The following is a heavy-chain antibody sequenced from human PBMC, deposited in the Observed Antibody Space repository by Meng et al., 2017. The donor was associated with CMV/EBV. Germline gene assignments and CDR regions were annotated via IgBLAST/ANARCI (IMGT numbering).Heavy chain of an antibody. J-gene: IGHJ5*02. D-gene: IGHD2-8*01. CDR1: GGSFSGYY. V-gene: IGHV4-34*01. Sequence: GSLRLSCAVYGGSFSGYYWSWIRQPPGKGLEWIGEINHSGSTNYNPSLKSRVTISVDTSKNQFSLKLSSVTAADTAVYYCARGFRLVIVYAPSQFNRFDPWGQGTLVTVSS. CDR3: ARGFRLVIVYAPSQFNRFDP. CDR2: INHSGST.